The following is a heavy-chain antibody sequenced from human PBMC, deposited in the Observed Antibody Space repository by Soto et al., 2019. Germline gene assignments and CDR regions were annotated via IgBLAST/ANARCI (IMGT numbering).Heavy chain of an antibody. Sequence: SGPTLVNPTQTLTLTCTFSGFSLSTSGKCVSRNRQPPGKALEWLARIDWDDDKYYSTSLKTRLTISKDTSKNQVVLTMTNMDPVDTSTYYCARIRPIFGVYGMDVWGQGTTVTVSS. CDR2: IDWDDDK. CDR3: ARIRPIFGVYGMDV. CDR1: GFSLSTSGKC. J-gene: IGHJ6*02. D-gene: IGHD3-3*01. V-gene: IGHV2-70*11.